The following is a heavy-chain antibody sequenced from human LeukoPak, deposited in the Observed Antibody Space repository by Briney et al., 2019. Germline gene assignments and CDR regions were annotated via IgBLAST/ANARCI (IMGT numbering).Heavy chain of an antibody. CDR3: ATHNWFDP. J-gene: IGHJ5*02. CDR1: GFIFRTYS. Sequence: GGSLRLSCAASGFIFRTYSMNWVRQAPGKGLEWVSYISSSSSTIYCADSVKGRFTISRDNAKNSLYLQMNSLRAGDTAVYYCATHNWFDPWGQGTLVTVSS. V-gene: IGHV3-48*01. CDR2: ISSSSSTI.